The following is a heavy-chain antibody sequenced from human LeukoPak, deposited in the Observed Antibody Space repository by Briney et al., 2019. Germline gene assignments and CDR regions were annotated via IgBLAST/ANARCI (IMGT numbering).Heavy chain of an antibody. Sequence: PGGSLRLSCAASGFTFSSYEMNWVRQAPGKGLEWVSYISSSGSTIYYADSVKGRFTISRDNAKNSLYLQMNSLRAEDTAVYYCAREGITMVRGVTPYYYYYGMDVWGKGTTVTVSS. D-gene: IGHD3-10*01. CDR3: AREGITMVRGVTPYYYYYGMDV. V-gene: IGHV3-48*03. J-gene: IGHJ6*04. CDR2: ISSSGSTI. CDR1: GFTFSSYE.